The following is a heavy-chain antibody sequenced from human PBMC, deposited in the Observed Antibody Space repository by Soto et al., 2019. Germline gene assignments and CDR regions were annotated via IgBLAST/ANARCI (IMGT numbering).Heavy chain of an antibody. J-gene: IGHJ5*01. V-gene: IGHV1-3*01. CDR1: GYTFTGYG. Sequence: QVQFVQSGAEAMKPGGSVKVSCKASGYTFTGYGLHWMRQAPGLGLEWGGWINAGNGDTKISEKFQGRVTIIRDTSATTAYMELSSLTSDDTAVYYCARAGGSHHWFESWGPGTLVTVSS. CDR2: INAGNGDT. CDR3: ARAGGSHHWFES.